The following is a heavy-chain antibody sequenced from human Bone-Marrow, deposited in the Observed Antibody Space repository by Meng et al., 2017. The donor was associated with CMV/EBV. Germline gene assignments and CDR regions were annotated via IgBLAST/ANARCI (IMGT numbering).Heavy chain of an antibody. J-gene: IGHJ5*02. CDR2: TYYRSKWYN. Sequence: SGDSVSSNSAACNWIRQSPSRGLEWLGRTYYRSKWYNDYAVSVKSRITINPDTSKNQFSLQLNSVTPEDTAVYYCARDYGDYGWFDPWGQGTLVTVSS. CDR3: ARDYGDYGWFDP. CDR1: GDSVSSNSAA. V-gene: IGHV6-1*01. D-gene: IGHD4-17*01.